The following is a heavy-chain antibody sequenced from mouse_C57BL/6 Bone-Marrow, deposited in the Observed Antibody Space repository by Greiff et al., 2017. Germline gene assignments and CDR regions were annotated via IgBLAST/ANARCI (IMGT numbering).Heavy chain of an antibody. Sequence: EVKLMESGGGLVQPGGSLSLSCAASGFTFTDYYMSWVRQPPGKALEWLGFIRNKANGYTTEYSASVKGRFTISRDNSQSILYLQLNALRAEDSATYDCARNYYYGSSRFFDYWGQGTTLTVSS. CDR2: IRNKANGYTT. D-gene: IGHD1-1*01. CDR3: ARNYYYGSSRFFDY. J-gene: IGHJ2*01. CDR1: GFTFTDYY. V-gene: IGHV7-3*01.